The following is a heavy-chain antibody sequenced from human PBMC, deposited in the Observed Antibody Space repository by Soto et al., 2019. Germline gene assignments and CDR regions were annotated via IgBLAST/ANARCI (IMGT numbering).Heavy chain of an antibody. D-gene: IGHD6-19*01. CDR2: IYKTGGT. CDR3: ARIVDGSYYFDY. CDR1: DYSISSGHW. Sequence: VQLQESGPRLVKPSDTLSLTCAVSDYSISSGHWWGWVRQAPGKGLEWIGYIYKTGGTYYNPSLKSRVTMSVDTSKTQFSLNLSSVTAVDTAVYYCARIVDGSYYFDYWGQGTLVTVSS. J-gene: IGHJ4*02. V-gene: IGHV4-28*01.